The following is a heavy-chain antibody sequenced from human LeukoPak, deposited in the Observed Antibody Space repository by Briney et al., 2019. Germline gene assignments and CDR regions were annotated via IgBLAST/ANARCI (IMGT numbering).Heavy chain of an antibody. CDR3: ARAEAIRTETIALAAADPYYFDY. Sequence: PSETLSLTCAVSGGSISSSNWWSWVRQPPGKGLEWIGEIYHSGSTNYNPSLKSRVTISVDKSKNQFSLKLSSVTAADTAVYYCARAEAIRTETIALAAADPYYFDYWGQGTLVTVSS. D-gene: IGHD6-13*01. V-gene: IGHV4-4*02. CDR1: GGSISSSNW. CDR2: IYHSGST. J-gene: IGHJ4*02.